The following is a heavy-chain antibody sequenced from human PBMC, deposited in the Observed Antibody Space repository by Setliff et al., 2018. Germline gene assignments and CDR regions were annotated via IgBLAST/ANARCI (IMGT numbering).Heavy chain of an antibody. D-gene: IGHD1-1*01. CDR1: GGSISSSSYY. J-gene: IGHJ5*01. CDR3: ASRTTGPGGWFDF. CDR2: IYYSGST. V-gene: IGHV4-39*07. Sequence: SETLSLTCTVSGGSISSSSYYWGWIRQPPGKGLEWIGSIYYSGSTYYNPSLKSRVTMSVDTSKNQFSLRLTSVTAADMAVFYCASRTTGPGGWFDFWGQGSLVTVSS.